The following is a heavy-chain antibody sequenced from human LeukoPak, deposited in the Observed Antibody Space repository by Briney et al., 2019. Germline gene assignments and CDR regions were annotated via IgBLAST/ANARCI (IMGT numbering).Heavy chain of an antibody. J-gene: IGHJ4*02. CDR1: GFTFSSYS. Sequence: GGSLRLSCAASGFTFSSYSMNWVRQAPGEGLEWVSSISSSSSYIYYADSVKGRFTISRDNAKNSLYLQMNSLRAEDTAVYYCAREVPAAHFDYWGQGTLVTVSS. CDR3: AREVPAAHFDY. CDR2: ISSSSSYI. D-gene: IGHD2-2*01. V-gene: IGHV3-21*01.